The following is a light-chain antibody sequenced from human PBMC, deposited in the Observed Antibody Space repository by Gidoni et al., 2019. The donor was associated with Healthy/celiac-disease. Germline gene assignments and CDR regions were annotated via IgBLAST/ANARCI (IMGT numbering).Light chain of an antibody. CDR1: KSSSSY. CDR2: AAS. Sequence: DLQITQSPSSLSASVGDSVTITCRASKSSSSYLNWYQQKPGKAPKLLIYAASSWQSGVPARFSGSGSGTDFTLTISSLQPEDFATYYCQQSYSTPWTFGQGTKVEIK. V-gene: IGKV1-39*01. J-gene: IGKJ1*01. CDR3: QQSYSTPWT.